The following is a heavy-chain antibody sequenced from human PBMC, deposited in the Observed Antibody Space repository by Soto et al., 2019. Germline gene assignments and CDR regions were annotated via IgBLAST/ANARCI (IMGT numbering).Heavy chain of an antibody. CDR1: GFTFNTYS. J-gene: IGHJ6*02. CDR2: ISSTGSNI. D-gene: IGHD2-2*01. CDR3: ARHQCSSTSCTWGGYYGLHA. V-gene: IGHV3-21*01. Sequence: EAQLVESGGGLVKPGGSLRLSCAASGFTFNTYSVNWVRQAPGKGLEWVSSISSTGSNIYYADSVKGRFTISRDNAKNSLFRQMNSRRAEDTAVYFCARHQCSSTSCTWGGYYGLHAWGPGTTLTVSS.